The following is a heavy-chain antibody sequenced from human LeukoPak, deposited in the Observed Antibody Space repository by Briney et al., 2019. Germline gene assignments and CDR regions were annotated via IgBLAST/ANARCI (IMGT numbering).Heavy chain of an antibody. D-gene: IGHD5-24*01. V-gene: IGHV1-2*02. CDR3: ARVEMATSTDYDY. J-gene: IGHJ4*02. CDR2: INPNSGGT. Sequence: GASVKFSCKASGYTFTGYYRHWVQQAPGQGLDGRGWINPNSGGTNYAQKFQGRVTMTRDTSISTAYMELSRLRSDDTAVYYCARVEMATSTDYDYWGQGTLVTVSS. CDR1: GYTFTGYY.